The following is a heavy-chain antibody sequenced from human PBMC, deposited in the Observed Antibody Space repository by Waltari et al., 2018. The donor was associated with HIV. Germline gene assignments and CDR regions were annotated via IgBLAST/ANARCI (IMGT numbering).Heavy chain of an antibody. J-gene: IGHJ4*02. Sequence: QVQLVESGGGVVQAGGSLRLSCATSGFTFGNYAMDWVRQAPGKGLELVAIIWYDGSKIYYMDSVKGRFTISRDNSKNTLYLQLNNLRAEDTAVYYCARDDYGTYDYWGQGTLVSVSS. V-gene: IGHV3-33*01. D-gene: IGHD3-16*01. CDR1: GFTFGNYA. CDR3: ARDDYGTYDY. CDR2: IWYDGSKI.